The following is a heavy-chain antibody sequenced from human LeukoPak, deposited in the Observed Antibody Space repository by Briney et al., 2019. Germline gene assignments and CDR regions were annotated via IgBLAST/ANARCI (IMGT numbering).Heavy chain of an antibody. D-gene: IGHD1-1*01. CDR1: GYTFSTYG. Sequence: ASVKVSCKTSGYTFSTYGVTWVRQAPGQGFQWTGWISGHTGNTKYAENFQGRISLTTDTSATTAYMELRSLTSDDTAVYYCARDLSSGGWTLEFDYWGQGSLVTVAS. CDR2: ISGHTGNT. J-gene: IGHJ4*02. V-gene: IGHV1-18*01. CDR3: ARDLSSGGWTLEFDY.